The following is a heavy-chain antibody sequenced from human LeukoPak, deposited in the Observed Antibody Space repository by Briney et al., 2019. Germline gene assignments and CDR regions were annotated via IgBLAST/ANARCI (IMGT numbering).Heavy chain of an antibody. Sequence: GESLKISCKGSGYSFTSYWIGWVRQMPGKGLEWMGIIYPGDSDTTYSPSFQGQVSISADKSISTAYLQWSSLKASDTAMYYCARRDGYCSSTSCYADYYYGMDVWGQGTTVTVSS. CDR1: GYSFTSYW. CDR3: ARRDGYCSSTSCYADYYYGMDV. J-gene: IGHJ6*02. CDR2: IYPGDSDT. D-gene: IGHD2-2*01. V-gene: IGHV5-51*01.